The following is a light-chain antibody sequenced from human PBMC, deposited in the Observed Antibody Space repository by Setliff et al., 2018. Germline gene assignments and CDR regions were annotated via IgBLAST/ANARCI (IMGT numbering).Light chain of an antibody. CDR1: SSDVGGYNY. Sequence: QSALTQPPSASGSPGQSVTISCTGTSSDVGGYNYVSWYQQHPGKAPKLMIYEVSKRPSGVPDRFSGSKSGNTASLTISGLQAEDEADYYCCSYAGSYTSLYVFGTGTKVTV. V-gene: IGLV2-8*01. CDR3: CSYAGSYTSLYV. CDR2: EVS. J-gene: IGLJ1*01.